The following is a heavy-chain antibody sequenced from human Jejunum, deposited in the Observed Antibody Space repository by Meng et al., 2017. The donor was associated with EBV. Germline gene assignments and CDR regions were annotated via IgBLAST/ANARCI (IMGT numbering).Heavy chain of an antibody. Sequence: VQLQESGPGLVKPSRTLSLTCAVSGGSISTDNWWSWVRQPPGKGLEYIGEIHHSGSTKYNPSPKSRVTISVDKSNNHFSLKLSSVTAADTAVYYCARDRGVEDYWGQGTLVTVSS. CDR1: GGSISTDNW. CDR2: IHHSGST. D-gene: IGHD5-24*01. J-gene: IGHJ4*02. CDR3: ARDRGVEDY. V-gene: IGHV4-4*02.